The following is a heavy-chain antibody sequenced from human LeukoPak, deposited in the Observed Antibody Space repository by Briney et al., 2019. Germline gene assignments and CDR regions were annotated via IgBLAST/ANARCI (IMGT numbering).Heavy chain of an antibody. CDR3: AKDAQLLWFGELSSFDY. Sequence: PGGSLRLSCAASGFTFDDYAMHWVRQAPGKGLEWVSGISWNSGSIGYADSVKGRFTISRDNAKNSLYLQMNSLRAEDTALYYCAKDAQLLWFGELSSFDYWGQGTLVTVSS. CDR2: ISWNSGSI. V-gene: IGHV3-9*01. J-gene: IGHJ4*02. CDR1: GFTFDDYA. D-gene: IGHD3-10*01.